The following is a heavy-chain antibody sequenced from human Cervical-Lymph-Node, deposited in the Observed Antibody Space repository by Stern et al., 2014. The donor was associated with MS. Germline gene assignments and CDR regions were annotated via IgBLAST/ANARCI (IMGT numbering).Heavy chain of an antibody. V-gene: IGHV5-51*03. J-gene: IGHJ5*02. CDR2: IYPGDSDT. CDR1: GYSFTSHW. D-gene: IGHD6-6*01. Sequence: VQLGESGAEVKKPGESLKISCKGSGYSFTSHWIGWVRQMPGKGLEWMGIIYPGDSDTKYSPSFQGQVTISADKSISTAYLQWSSLKASDTAIYYCAKIIAGRPNWFDPWGQGTLVTVSS. CDR3: AKIIAGRPNWFDP.